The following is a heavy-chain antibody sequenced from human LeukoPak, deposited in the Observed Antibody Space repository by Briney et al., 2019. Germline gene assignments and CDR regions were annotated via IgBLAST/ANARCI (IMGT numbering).Heavy chain of an antibody. D-gene: IGHD3-22*01. Sequence: PGGSLRLSCAASGFTFRSYGMSWVRQAPGKGLEWVADIKQEGSEKYSVDSVKGRFTISRDNSKNTLYLQMNSLRAEDTAVYYCAKDGGGYYPYYYYYMDVWGKGTTVT. J-gene: IGHJ6*03. CDR2: IKQEGSEK. V-gene: IGHV3-7*01. CDR1: GFTFRSYG. CDR3: AKDGGGYYPYYYYYMDV.